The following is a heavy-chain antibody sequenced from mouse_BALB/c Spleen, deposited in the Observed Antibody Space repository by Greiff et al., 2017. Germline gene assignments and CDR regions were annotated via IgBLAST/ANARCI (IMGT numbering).Heavy chain of an antibody. V-gene: IGHV3-2*02. CDR3: ARHSSSSWLAY. Sequence: EVQLQESGPGLVKPSQSLSLTCTVTGYSITSDYAWNWIRQFPGNKLEWMGYISYSGSTSYNPSLKSRISITRDTSKNQFFLQLNSVTTEDTATYYCARHSSSSWLAYWGQGTLDTVCA. CDR1: GYSITSDYA. CDR2: ISYSGST. D-gene: IGHD1-1*01. J-gene: IGHJ3*01.